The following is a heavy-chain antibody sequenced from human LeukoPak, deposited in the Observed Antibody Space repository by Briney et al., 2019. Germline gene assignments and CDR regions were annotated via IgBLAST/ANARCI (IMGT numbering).Heavy chain of an antibody. CDR2: ISSSSSYI. V-gene: IGHV3-21*01. CDR3: ARDLDGGYGPLYYFDY. D-gene: IGHD5-18*01. Sequence: GGSPRLSCAASGFTFSSYSMNWVRQAPGKGLEWVSSISSSSSYIYYADSVKGRFTISRDNAKNSLYLQMNSLRAEDTAVYYCARDLDGGYGPLYYFDYWGQGTLVTVSS. CDR1: GFTFSSYS. J-gene: IGHJ4*02.